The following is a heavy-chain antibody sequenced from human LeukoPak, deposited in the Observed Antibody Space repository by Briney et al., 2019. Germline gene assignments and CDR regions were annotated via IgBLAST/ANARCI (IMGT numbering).Heavy chain of an antibody. J-gene: IGHJ5*02. Sequence: PSETLSLTCTVSGGSISSYNWNWIRKPPGKGLEWIGYIYYSGMTNINPSLKSRATISVDTSKSQFSLKLSSVTAADTAVYYCARGSGSTVGVGGFDPWGQGTLVTVSS. CDR1: GGSISSYN. D-gene: IGHD1-26*01. CDR2: IYYSGMT. CDR3: ARGSGSTVGVGGFDP. V-gene: IGHV4-59*01.